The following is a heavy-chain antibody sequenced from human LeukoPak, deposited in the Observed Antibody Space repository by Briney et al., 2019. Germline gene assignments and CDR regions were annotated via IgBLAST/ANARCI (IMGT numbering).Heavy chain of an antibody. CDR1: GFTFSSYA. Sequence: GGSLRLSCAASGFTFSSYAMHWVRQAPGKGLEWVAVISYDGSNKYYADSVKGRFTISRDNSKNTLYLQMNSLRAEDTAVYYCARDPNSFKTGTTREVGYWGQGTLVTVSS. CDR2: ISYDGSNK. CDR3: ARDPNSFKTGTTREVGY. V-gene: IGHV3-30-3*01. D-gene: IGHD1-7*01. J-gene: IGHJ4*02.